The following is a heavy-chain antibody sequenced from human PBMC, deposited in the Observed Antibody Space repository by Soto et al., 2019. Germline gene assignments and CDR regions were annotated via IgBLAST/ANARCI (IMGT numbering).Heavy chain of an antibody. CDR2: SNHSGST. J-gene: IGHJ4*02. D-gene: IGHD2-8*02. CDR1: GGSFSGYY. Sequence: QVQLQQWGAGLLKPSETLSLTCAVYGGSFSGYYWTWIRQPPGTGLELIGESNHSGSTNYNPTLNSRATISVDTSKNQFSLKPTSVTAADTAVYYCARDKITGLFDYWGQGTLVTVSS. V-gene: IGHV4-34*01. CDR3: ARDKITGLFDY.